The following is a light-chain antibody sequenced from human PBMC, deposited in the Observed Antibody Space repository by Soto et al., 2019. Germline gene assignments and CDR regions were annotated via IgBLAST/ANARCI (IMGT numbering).Light chain of an antibody. CDR1: QSVSSSY. Sequence: IVLTQSPGTLSLSPGEIATLSCRASQSVSSSYLAWYQQKPCQSPRLLIYGASGRATGIPDRFSGSGSGTDFTLTISRLEPEDFAVYYCEQYGSSPPVTCGQGTRLEI. V-gene: IGKV3-20*01. CDR2: GAS. CDR3: EQYGSSPPVT. J-gene: IGKJ5*01.